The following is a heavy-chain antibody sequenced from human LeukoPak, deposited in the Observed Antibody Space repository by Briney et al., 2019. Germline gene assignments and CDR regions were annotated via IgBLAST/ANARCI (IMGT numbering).Heavy chain of an antibody. V-gene: IGHV1-2*02. CDR1: GYTFTGYY. CDR2: INPNSGGT. J-gene: IGHJ4*02. D-gene: IGHD3-16*02. Sequence: ASVKVPCKASGYTFTGYYMHWVRQAPGQGLEWMGWINPNSGGTNYAQKFQGRVTMTRDTSISTAYMELSRLRSDDTAVYYCAREPLTFGGVIVPLGHFDYWGQGTLVTVSS. CDR3: AREPLTFGGVIVPLGHFDY.